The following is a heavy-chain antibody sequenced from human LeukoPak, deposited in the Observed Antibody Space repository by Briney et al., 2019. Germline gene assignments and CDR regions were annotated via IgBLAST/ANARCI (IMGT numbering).Heavy chain of an antibody. CDR1: GGSISSYY. V-gene: IGHV4-4*07. Sequence: PSETLSLTCTVSGGSISSYYWSWIRQPAGKGLEWIGRIYTSGSTNYNPSLKSRVTMSVDTSKNQFSLKLSSVTAADTAVYYCARDKPGTLHELFDYWGQGTLVTVSS. D-gene: IGHD2/OR15-2a*01. CDR2: IYTSGST. J-gene: IGHJ4*02. CDR3: ARDKPGTLHELFDY.